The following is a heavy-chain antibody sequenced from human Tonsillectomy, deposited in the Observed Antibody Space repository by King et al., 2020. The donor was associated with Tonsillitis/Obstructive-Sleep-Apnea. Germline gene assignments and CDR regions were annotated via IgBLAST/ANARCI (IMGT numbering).Heavy chain of an antibody. D-gene: IGHD3-22*01. V-gene: IGHV4-4*07. CDR2: IYTSGST. CDR1: GGSISSYY. J-gene: IGHJ3*02. CDR3: ARVHYYVSLHTFDI. Sequence: HVQLQESGPGLVKPSETLSLTCTVSGGSISSYYWSWIRQPAGKGLEWIGRIYTSGSTNYNPSLKSRVTMSVDTSKNQFSLKLSSVTAADTAVYYCARVHYYVSLHTFDIWGQGTMVTVSS.